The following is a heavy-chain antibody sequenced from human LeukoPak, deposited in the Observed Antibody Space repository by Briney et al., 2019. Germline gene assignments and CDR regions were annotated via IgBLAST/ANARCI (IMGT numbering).Heavy chain of an antibody. CDR3: ARDFNLYSYGYHFDY. J-gene: IGHJ4*02. CDR2: ISYDGSNK. CDR1: GFTFSSYA. D-gene: IGHD5-18*01. V-gene: IGHV3-30*04. Sequence: GGSLRLSCAASGFTFSSYAMHWVRQAPGKGLEWVAVISYDGSNKYYADSVKGRFTISRDNSKNTLYLQMNSLRAEDTAVYYCARDFNLYSYGYHFDYWGQGTLVTVSS.